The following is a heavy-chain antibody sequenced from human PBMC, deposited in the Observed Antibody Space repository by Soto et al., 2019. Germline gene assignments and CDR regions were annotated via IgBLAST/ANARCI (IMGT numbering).Heavy chain of an antibody. D-gene: IGHD3-3*01. CDR2: TSHHVTIT. CDR3: ATAVDYHFWSGSRHYGMEG. J-gene: IGHJ6*02. V-gene: IGHV3-74*03. CDR1: GLAFWNCW. Sequence: PGGSLRLSCAASGLAFWNCWMHSVRRAPGSSLVWVSRTSHHVTITAYADSVKARFTVSRYNANNTQSLQMESLRYEHSALYLCATAVDYHFWSGSRHYGMEGWGQGTTVTV.